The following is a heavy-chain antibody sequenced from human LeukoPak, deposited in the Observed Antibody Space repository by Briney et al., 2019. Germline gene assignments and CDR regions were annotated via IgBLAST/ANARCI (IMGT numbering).Heavy chain of an antibody. D-gene: IGHD6-19*01. V-gene: IGHV4-59*01. Sequence: SETLSLTCTVSGGSISTYYWTWIRQPPGKGLEWIGNIYRSGSTNYNPSLKSRVNISVDTSKNQFSLRLTSVTAADPAAYYCARDGPQWLAQFDSWGQGTRVTVSS. CDR1: GGSISTYY. CDR2: IYRSGST. J-gene: IGHJ4*02. CDR3: ARDGPQWLAQFDS.